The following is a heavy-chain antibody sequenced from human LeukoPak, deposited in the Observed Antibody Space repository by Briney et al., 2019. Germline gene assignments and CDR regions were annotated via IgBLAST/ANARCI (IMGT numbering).Heavy chain of an antibody. CDR2: INVGNGNT. D-gene: IGHD1-26*01. Sequence: ASAKVSFKASGYTFSTYAIHWVRQAPGQRLEWMGWINVGNGNTKHSQNLQGRVTITRDTSASTAYMELSSLRYEDTAVYYCARWDSGYGMDVWGQGTTVTVSS. V-gene: IGHV1-3*01. CDR1: GYTFSTYA. J-gene: IGHJ6*02. CDR3: ARWDSGYGMDV.